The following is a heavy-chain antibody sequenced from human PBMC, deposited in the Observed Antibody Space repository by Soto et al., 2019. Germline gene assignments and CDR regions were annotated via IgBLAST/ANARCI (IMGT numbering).Heavy chain of an antibody. CDR1: GFTFSSYW. D-gene: IGHD6-13*01. Sequence: GGSLRLSCAASGFTFSSYWMSWVRQAPGKGLEWVANIKQDGSEKYYVDSVKGRFTISRDNAKNSLYLQMNSLRAEDTAVYYCASLSSSWYKDYYYGMDVWGQGTTVTAP. V-gene: IGHV3-7*03. CDR2: IKQDGSEK. J-gene: IGHJ6*02. CDR3: ASLSSSWYKDYYYGMDV.